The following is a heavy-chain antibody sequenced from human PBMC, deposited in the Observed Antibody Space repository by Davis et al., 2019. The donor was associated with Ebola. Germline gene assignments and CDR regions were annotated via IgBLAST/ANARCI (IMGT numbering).Heavy chain of an antibody. D-gene: IGHD5-18*01. Sequence: GESLKISCAASGFTFSSYGMHWVRQAPGKGLEWVAVISYDGSNKYYADSVKGRFTISRDNSKNTLYLQMNSLRAEDTAVYYCARELVSYSYSYYYYYGMDVWGKGTTVTVSS. J-gene: IGHJ6*04. CDR3: ARELVSYSYSYYYYYGMDV. CDR1: GFTFSSYG. CDR2: ISYDGSNK. V-gene: IGHV3-30*03.